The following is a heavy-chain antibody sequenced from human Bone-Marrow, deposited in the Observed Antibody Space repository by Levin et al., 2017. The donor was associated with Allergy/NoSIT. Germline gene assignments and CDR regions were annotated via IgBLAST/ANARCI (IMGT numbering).Heavy chain of an antibody. V-gene: IGHV4-39*01. D-gene: IGHD5-12*01. J-gene: IGHJ4*02. CDR2: ISTSGTS. CDR3: ARQGGGHRDYDPVCDF. Sequence: RASETLSLTCSVSGGSIDDFTYYWGWVRQPPGKGLEWIGIISTSGTSHYNPSLESRVSISLDTSRNHFSLKLGSMTAADTAVYYCARQGGGHRDYDPVCDFWGRGILVTVSA. CDR1: GGSIDDFTYY.